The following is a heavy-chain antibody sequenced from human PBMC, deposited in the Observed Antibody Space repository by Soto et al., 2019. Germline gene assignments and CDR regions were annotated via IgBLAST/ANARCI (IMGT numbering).Heavy chain of an antibody. CDR3: ARGPGGYYDSSGYPSHYFDY. CDR2: IYHSGST. CDR1: GGSISSGGYS. Sequence: QLQLQESGSGLVKPSQTLSLTCAVSGGSISSGGYSWSWIRQPPGKGLEWIGYIYHSGSTYYNPSLKSRVTISVDRSKNQFSLKLSSVTAADTAVYYCARGPGGYYDSSGYPSHYFDYWGQGTLVTVSS. D-gene: IGHD3-22*01. V-gene: IGHV4-30-2*01. J-gene: IGHJ4*02.